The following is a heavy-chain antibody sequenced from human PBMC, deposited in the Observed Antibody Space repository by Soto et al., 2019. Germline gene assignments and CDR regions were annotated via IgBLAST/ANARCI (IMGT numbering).Heavy chain of an antibody. CDR2: IYYSGST. CDR3: ARYSGYEGLRFDP. D-gene: IGHD5-12*01. J-gene: IGHJ5*02. V-gene: IGHV4-30-4*01. Sequence: QVQLQESGPGLVKPSQTLSLTCTVSGGSISSGDYYWSWIRQPPGKGLEWIGYIYYSGSTYYNPSLKSRVTISVDTSNNQFSLKLTSVTAADTAVYYCARYSGYEGLRFDPWGQGTLVTVSS. CDR1: GGSISSGDYY.